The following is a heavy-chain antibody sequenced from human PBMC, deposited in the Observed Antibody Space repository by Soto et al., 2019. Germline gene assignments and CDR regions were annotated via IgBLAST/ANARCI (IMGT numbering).Heavy chain of an antibody. D-gene: IGHD3-22*01. Sequence: ASVKVSCKASGYTFTSYGISWARQAPGQGLEWMGWISAYNGNTNYAQKLQGRVTMTTDTSTSTAYMELRSLRSDDTAVYYCARDVYYYDSSGYYEGAFDIWGQGTMVNVS. J-gene: IGHJ3*02. V-gene: IGHV1-18*01. CDR1: GYTFTSYG. CDR2: ISAYNGNT. CDR3: ARDVYYYDSSGYYEGAFDI.